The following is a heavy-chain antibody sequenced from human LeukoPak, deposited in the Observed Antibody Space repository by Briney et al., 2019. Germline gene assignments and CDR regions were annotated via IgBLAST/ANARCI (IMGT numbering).Heavy chain of an antibody. D-gene: IGHD3-22*01. CDR3: ARRVTNVVASSGYADY. V-gene: IGHV4-30-4*01. CDR1: GGSISSGDYY. J-gene: IGHJ4*02. Sequence: SETLSLTCTVSGGSISSGDYYWSWIRQPPGKGLEWIGYIYYSGSTYYNPSLKSRVTISVDTSKNQFSLRLSSVTAADTAVYYCARRVTNVVASSGYADYWGQGTLVTVSS. CDR2: IYYSGST.